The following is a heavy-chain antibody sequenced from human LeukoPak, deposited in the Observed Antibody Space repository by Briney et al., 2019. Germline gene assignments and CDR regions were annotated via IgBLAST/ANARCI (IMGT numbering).Heavy chain of an antibody. Sequence: QPGGSLRLSCAASGFTFSNYAMNWVRQAPGKGLEWVSGISGSGGSTYNADSVKGRFTISRDNAKNTLYLQMHSLRAEDTAVYYCAKDQGLRGSYWGQGTLVTVSS. CDR2: ISGSGGST. CDR1: GFTFSNYA. D-gene: IGHD3-16*01. CDR3: AKDQGLRGSY. J-gene: IGHJ4*02. V-gene: IGHV3-23*01.